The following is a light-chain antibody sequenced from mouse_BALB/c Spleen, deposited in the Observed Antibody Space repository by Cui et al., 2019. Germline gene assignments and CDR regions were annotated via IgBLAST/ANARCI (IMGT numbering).Light chain of an antibody. CDR2: GTS. Sequence: QIVLTQSPAIMSASLGEEITLTCSASSSVSYMHWFQQRSGTSPKLLIYGTSNLASGVPSRFSGSGSGTFYSLTISSVEAEDAADYYCHQWSGFPWTFGGGTKVEIK. V-gene: IGKV4-80*01. CDR1: SSVSY. J-gene: IGKJ1*01. CDR3: HQWSGFPWT.